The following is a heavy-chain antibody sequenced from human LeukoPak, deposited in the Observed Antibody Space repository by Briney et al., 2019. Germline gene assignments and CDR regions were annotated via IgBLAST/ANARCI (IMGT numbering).Heavy chain of an antibody. D-gene: IGHD2-2*01. CDR1: GGSISSYY. V-gene: IGHV4-59*01. CDR2: IYYSGST. J-gene: IGHJ4*02. Sequence: PSETLSLTCTVSGGSISSYYWSWIRQPPGKGLEWIGYIYYSGSTNYNPSLKSRVTISVDTSKNQFSLKLSSVTAADTAVYYCARSSTSLHFDYWGQGTLVTVSS. CDR3: ARSSTSLHFDY.